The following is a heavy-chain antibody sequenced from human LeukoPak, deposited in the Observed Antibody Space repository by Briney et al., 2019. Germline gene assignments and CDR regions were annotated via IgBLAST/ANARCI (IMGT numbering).Heavy chain of an antibody. D-gene: IGHD5-18*01. CDR1: GDSVSSNSAA. V-gene: IGHV6-1*01. CDR2: TYYRSKRYY. CDR3: ARASHGYNDY. Sequence: SQTLSLTCAISGDSVSSNSAAWIWIRQSPSRGLEWLGRTYYRSKRYYDYAVSVRSRITINPDTSNNHFSLQLSSVTPEDTAVYYCARASHGYNDYWGQGTLVTVSS. J-gene: IGHJ4*02.